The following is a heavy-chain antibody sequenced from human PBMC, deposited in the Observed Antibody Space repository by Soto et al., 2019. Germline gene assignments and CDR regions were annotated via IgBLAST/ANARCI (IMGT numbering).Heavy chain of an antibody. CDR3: ARRDSSSFDY. Sequence: QVQLQESGPGLVKPSETLSLTCTVSGGSISSYYWSWIRQPPGKGLEWIGYIYYSGSTNYNLSLKSRVTISVDTSKNQFSLKLSSVTAADTAVYYCARRDSSSFDYWGQGTLVTVSS. CDR1: GGSISSYY. J-gene: IGHJ4*02. V-gene: IGHV4-59*08. D-gene: IGHD6-13*01. CDR2: IYYSGST.